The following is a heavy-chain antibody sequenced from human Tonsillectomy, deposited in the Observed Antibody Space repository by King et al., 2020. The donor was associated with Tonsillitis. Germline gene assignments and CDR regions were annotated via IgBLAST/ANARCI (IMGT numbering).Heavy chain of an antibody. CDR1: GFTFSTYA. CDR2: ISDSGGST. CDR3: VKHSGRHSGGE. J-gene: IGHJ4*02. Sequence: VQLVESGGALVQPGGSLRLSCAASGFTFSTYAMSWVRQAPGKGLEWVSSISDSGGSTFYADSVKGRFTISRDNSKNPLYLQMNSLRAEDTAVYYCVKHSGRHSGGEGGQGTLVTVSS. V-gene: IGHV3-23*04. D-gene: IGHD1-26*01.